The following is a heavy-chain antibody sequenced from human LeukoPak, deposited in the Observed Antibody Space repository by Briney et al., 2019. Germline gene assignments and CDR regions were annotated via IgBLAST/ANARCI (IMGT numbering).Heavy chain of an antibody. CDR3: ATSTVAKYDY. D-gene: IGHD4-11*01. J-gene: IGHJ4*02. CDR1: GSTFINYA. CDR2: ISGSGDST. V-gene: IGHV3-23*01. Sequence: PGGSLRLSCAASGSTFINYAMTWVRQAPGKGLEWVSAISGSGDSTFNADSVKGRFTISRDNSKNTLYLQMNSLRAEDTALYYCATSTVAKYDYWGQGTLVTVSS.